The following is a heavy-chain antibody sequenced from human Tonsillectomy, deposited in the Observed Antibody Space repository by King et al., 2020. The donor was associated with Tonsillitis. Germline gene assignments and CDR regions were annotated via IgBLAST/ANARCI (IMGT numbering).Heavy chain of an antibody. CDR3: ASLYDYVCGSYPDAFDI. CDR2: IRYDGSNK. CDR1: GFTFSSYG. V-gene: IGHV3-30*02. D-gene: IGHD3-16*01. J-gene: IGHJ3*02. Sequence: VQLVESGGGVVQPGGSLRLSCAASGFTFSSYGMHWVRQAPGKGLEWVAFIRYDGSNKYYADSVKGRFTISRDNSKNTLYLQMNSLRAEDTAVYYCASLYDYVCGSYPDAFDIWGQGTMVTVSS.